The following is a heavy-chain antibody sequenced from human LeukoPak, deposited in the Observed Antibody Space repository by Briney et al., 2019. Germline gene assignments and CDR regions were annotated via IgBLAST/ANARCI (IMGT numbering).Heavy chain of an antibody. CDR1: GFTFSSYG. CDR3: ARDSSSWSTFDY. D-gene: IGHD6-13*01. J-gene: IGHJ4*02. CDR2: IRYDGSNK. V-gene: IGHV3-30*02. Sequence: GGSLRFSCAASGFTFSSYGMHWVRQAPGKGLEWVAFIRYDGSNKYYADSVKGRFTISRDNSKSTLYLQMNSLRAEDTAVYYCARDSSSWSTFDYWGQGTLVTVSS.